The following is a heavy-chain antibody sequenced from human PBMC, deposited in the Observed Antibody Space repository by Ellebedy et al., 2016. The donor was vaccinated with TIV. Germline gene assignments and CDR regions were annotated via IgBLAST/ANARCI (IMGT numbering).Heavy chain of an antibody. D-gene: IGHD6-19*01. CDR2: ISGSSSII. CDR1: GFTFSDHY. CDR3: VRDSIIVAASY. Sequence: GGSLRLXXVASGFTFSDHYMTWIRQAPGKGLEWVSSISGSSSIIYYKDSMKGRFTISRDNGRNSLYLQMNSLRADDTAVYYCVRDSIIVAASYWGQGTLVTVSS. V-gene: IGHV3-11*01. J-gene: IGHJ4*02.